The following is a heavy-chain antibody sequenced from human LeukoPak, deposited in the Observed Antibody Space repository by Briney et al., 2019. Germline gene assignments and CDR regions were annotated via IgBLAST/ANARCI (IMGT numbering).Heavy chain of an antibody. CDR2: INHSGST. V-gene: IGHV4-34*01. CDR3: ARQSRGYSYGYFDY. Sequence: PSETLSLTCTVSGGSISSYYWSWIRQPPGKGLEWIGEINHSGSTNYNPSLKSRVTISVDTSKNQFSLKLSSVTAADTAVYYCARQSRGYSYGYFDYWGQGTLVTVSS. D-gene: IGHD5-18*01. CDR1: GGSISSYY. J-gene: IGHJ4*02.